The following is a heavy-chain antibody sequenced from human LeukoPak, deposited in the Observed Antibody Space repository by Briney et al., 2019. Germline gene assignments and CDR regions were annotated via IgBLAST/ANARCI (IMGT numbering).Heavy chain of an antibody. V-gene: IGHV4-59*01. CDR3: ARETSQKGAHYMDV. CDR1: GGSISSYC. Sequence: SETLSLTCTVSGGSISSYCWSWILQPPRKGLEWIGDIYYSGFTNYNPSLKSRVTISVDTSKNQFSLKLRSVTAADTAVYYCARETSQKGAHYMDVWGKGTTVTISS. J-gene: IGHJ6*03. D-gene: IGHD3-16*01. CDR2: IYYSGFT.